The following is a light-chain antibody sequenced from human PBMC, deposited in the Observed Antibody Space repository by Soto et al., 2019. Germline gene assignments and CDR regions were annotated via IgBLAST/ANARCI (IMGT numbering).Light chain of an antibody. CDR3: QQFYDYPLT. V-gene: IGKV1D-13*01. Sequence: AIQLTQSPSSLSASVGDRVTITCRAGQGISTLFAWYQQNPGKPPKLLIYDASSLQSGVPSRFSGSGSGTDFTLTISSLQPEDFATYYCQQFYDYPLTFGGGTKVDIK. J-gene: IGKJ4*01. CDR2: DAS. CDR1: QGISTL.